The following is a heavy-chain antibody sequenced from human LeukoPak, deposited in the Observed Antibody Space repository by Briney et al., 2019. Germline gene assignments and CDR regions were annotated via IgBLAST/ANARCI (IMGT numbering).Heavy chain of an antibody. J-gene: IGHJ4*02. Sequence: SQTLSLTCTVSGGSISSGDYYWSWIRQPPGKGLEWIGYIYYSGSTYYNPSLKSRVTISVDTSKNQFSLKLSSVTAADTAVYYCAGTTYYYDSSGYYFDYWGQGTLVTVSS. V-gene: IGHV4-30-4*01. D-gene: IGHD3-22*01. CDR2: IYYSGST. CDR3: AGTTYYYDSSGYYFDY. CDR1: GGSISSGDYY.